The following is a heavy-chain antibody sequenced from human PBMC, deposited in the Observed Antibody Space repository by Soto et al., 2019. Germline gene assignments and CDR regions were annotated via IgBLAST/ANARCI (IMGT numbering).Heavy chain of an antibody. CDR1: GFTFSSYA. D-gene: IGHD3-22*01. CDR3: AKSRDSSGYYLGY. J-gene: IGHJ4*02. Sequence: GSLLLSCAASGFTFSSYAMSWARQAPGKGLEWVSAISGSGGSTYYADSVKGRFTISRDNSKNTLYLQMNSLRAEDTAVYYCAKSRDSSGYYLGYWGQGTLVTVYS. CDR2: ISGSGGST. V-gene: IGHV3-23*01.